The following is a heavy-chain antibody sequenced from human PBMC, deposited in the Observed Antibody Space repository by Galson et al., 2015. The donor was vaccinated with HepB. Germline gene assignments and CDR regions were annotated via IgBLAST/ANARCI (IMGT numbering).Heavy chain of an antibody. CDR2: IRSKAYGGTT. V-gene: IGHV3-49*03. D-gene: IGHD3-10*01. J-gene: IGHJ4*02. CDR3: WTPADGSGSYYLDY. Sequence: SLRLSCAASGFTFGDYAMSWFRQAPGKGLEWVGFIRSKAYGGTTEYAASVKGRFTISRDDSKSIAYLQMNSLKTEDTAVYYCWTPADGSGSYYLDYWGQGTLVTVSS. CDR1: GFTFGDYA.